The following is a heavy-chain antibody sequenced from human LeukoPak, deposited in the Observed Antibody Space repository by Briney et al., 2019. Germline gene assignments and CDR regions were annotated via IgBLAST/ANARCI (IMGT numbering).Heavy chain of an antibody. D-gene: IGHD6-13*01. CDR3: ASSWTIAEGRREYYFKF. CDR2: FSQGK. Sequence: GGSLRLSCAASGFTFSDYAMNWVRQAPGKGLEWVSTFSQGKYYADSVKGRFTISRDNSKNTLYLQMNSLRAEDTAVYYCASSWTIAEGRREYYFKFWGQGTLVTVSS. CDR1: GFTFSDYA. J-gene: IGHJ4*02. V-gene: IGHV3-23*01.